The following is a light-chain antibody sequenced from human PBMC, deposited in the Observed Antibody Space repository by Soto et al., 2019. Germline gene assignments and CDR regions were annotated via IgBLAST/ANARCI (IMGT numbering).Light chain of an antibody. CDR2: AAS. J-gene: IGKJ2*01. Sequence: DIQMTQSPSSLSASVGDTVTITCRSSQTISSYLNWYQQKPGKAPKLLIYAASSLRSGVPSRFSGSGSGTDFTLAISSLQPEDFATYSCQQTYSTLYTFGQGTKLEIK. CDR3: QQTYSTLYT. V-gene: IGKV1-39*01. CDR1: QTISSY.